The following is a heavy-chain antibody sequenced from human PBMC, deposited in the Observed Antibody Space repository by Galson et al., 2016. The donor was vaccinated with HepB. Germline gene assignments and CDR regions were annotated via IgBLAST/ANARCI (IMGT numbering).Heavy chain of an antibody. Sequence: SLRLSCAASGFTFSSYSINWVRQAPGKGLEWVSYISSGSSYIYYADSVKGRFAISRDDSKNTMDLEINSLRADDTAVYYCAKVRDYDIFTGYYSEFFDYWGQGTLVTVSS. CDR2: ISSGSSYI. D-gene: IGHD3-9*01. V-gene: IGHV3-21*04. CDR3: AKVRDYDIFTGYYSEFFDY. CDR1: GFTFSSYS. J-gene: IGHJ4*02.